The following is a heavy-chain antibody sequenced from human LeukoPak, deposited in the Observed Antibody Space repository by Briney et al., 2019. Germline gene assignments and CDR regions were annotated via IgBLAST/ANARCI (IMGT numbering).Heavy chain of an antibody. CDR3: ARDRTTILSSFDI. D-gene: IGHD3-9*01. Sequence: PGGSLRLSCAASGFTFSNYAMHWVRQAPGEGLEWVAGIWYDGSTYYTDSVKGRITISRDNSKNTLYLQMNTLGAEDTAVYYCARDRTTILSSFDIWGQGTMVTVSS. CDR1: GFTFSNYA. V-gene: IGHV3-33*01. CDR2: IWYDGST. J-gene: IGHJ3*02.